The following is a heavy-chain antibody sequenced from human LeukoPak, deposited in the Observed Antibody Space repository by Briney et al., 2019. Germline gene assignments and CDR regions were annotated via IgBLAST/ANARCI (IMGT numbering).Heavy chain of an antibody. J-gene: IGHJ5*02. D-gene: IGHD3-22*01. V-gene: IGHV1-69*13. CDR2: IIPIFGTA. CDR3: ARDPYYYDSSGYDRSWFDP. CDR1: GGTFSSYA. Sequence: SVTVSCKASGGTFSSYAISWVRQAPGQGLEWMGGIIPIFGTANYAQKFQGRVTITADESTSTAYMELSSLRSEDTAVYYCARDPYYYDSSGYDRSWFDPWGQGTLVTVSS.